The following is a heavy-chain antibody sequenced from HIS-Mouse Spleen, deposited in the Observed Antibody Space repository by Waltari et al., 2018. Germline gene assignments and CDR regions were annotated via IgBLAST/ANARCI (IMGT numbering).Heavy chain of an antibody. V-gene: IGHV4-39*07. CDR1: GGSISSSSYY. J-gene: IGHJ2*01. D-gene: IGHD6-13*01. CDR2: IYYSGST. Sequence: QLQLQESGPGLVKPSETLSLTCTVPGGSISSSSYYWCWIRHPPGKRLEWIGSIYYSGSTYYNPSLKSRVTISVDTSKNQFSLKLSSVTAADTAVYYCAREIPYSSSWYDWYFDLWGRGTLVTVSS. CDR3: AREIPYSSSWYDWYFDL.